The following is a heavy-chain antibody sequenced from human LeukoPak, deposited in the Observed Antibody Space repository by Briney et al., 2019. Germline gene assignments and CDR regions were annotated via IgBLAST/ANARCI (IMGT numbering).Heavy chain of an antibody. J-gene: IGHJ3*02. CDR1: GYTFTGYY. CDR3: ARAPGAFDI. V-gene: IGHV1-8*02. CDR2: MNPNSGNT. Sequence: ASVKVSCKASGYTFTGYYMHWVRQATGQGLEWMGWMNPNSGNTGYAQKFQGRVTMTRNTSISTAYMELSSLRSEDTAVYYCARAPGAFDIWGQGTMVTVSS.